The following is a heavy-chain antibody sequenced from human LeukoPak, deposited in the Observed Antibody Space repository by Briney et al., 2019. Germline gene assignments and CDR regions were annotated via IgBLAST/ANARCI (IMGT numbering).Heavy chain of an antibody. CDR3: ASRGGIYSSSWYYFDY. D-gene: IGHD6-13*01. CDR2: INPNTGGT. CDR1: GYTFTGYF. Sequence: ASVKVSCKASGYTFTGYFVHWVRQAPGQGLQWMGWINPNTGGTNYAQKFQGRVTITADKSTSTAYMELSSLRSEDTAVYYCASRGGIYSSSWYYFDYWGQGTLVTVSS. V-gene: IGHV1-2*02. J-gene: IGHJ4*02.